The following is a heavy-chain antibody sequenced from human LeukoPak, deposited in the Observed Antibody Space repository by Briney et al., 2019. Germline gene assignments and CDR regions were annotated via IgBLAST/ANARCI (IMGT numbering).Heavy chain of an antibody. V-gene: IGHV1-2*02. Sequence: ASVKVSCKASGYTFTGYYMHWVRQAPGQGLEWMGWINPNSGGTNYAQKFQGSLTLTRDTSITTAYLELSTLRSDDTAVYYCATSTGYRITWGAFDIWGQGTMVTVSS. J-gene: IGHJ3*02. CDR2: INPNSGGT. CDR1: GYTFTGYY. CDR3: ATSTGYRITWGAFDI. D-gene: IGHD3-16*01.